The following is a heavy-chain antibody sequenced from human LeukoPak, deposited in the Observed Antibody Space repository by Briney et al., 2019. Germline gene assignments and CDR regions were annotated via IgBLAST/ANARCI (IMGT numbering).Heavy chain of an antibody. V-gene: IGHV3-23*01. D-gene: IGHD3-22*01. Sequence: GGSLRLSCAVSGITLSNYGMTWVRQAPGKGLEWVAGLSGSGGSTNYADSVKGRFTISRDNAKNTLYLQMNSLRAEDTAVYYCARDDSSGYWVFDYWGQGTLVTVSS. CDR1: GITLSNYG. CDR3: ARDDSSGYWVFDY. CDR2: LSGSGGST. J-gene: IGHJ4*02.